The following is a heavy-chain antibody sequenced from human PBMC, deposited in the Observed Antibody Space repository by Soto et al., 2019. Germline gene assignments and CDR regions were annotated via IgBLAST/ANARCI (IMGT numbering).Heavy chain of an antibody. D-gene: IGHD6-13*01. Sequence: PGGSLRLSCAASGFTFSSYSMNWVRQAPGKGLEWVSSISSSSSYIYYADSVKGRFTISRDNAKNSLYLQMNSLRAEDTAVYYCARDGFPIIAAAGTNWFDPWGQGTLVTVSS. V-gene: IGHV3-21*01. CDR2: ISSSSSYI. CDR3: ARDGFPIIAAAGTNWFDP. J-gene: IGHJ5*02. CDR1: GFTFSSYS.